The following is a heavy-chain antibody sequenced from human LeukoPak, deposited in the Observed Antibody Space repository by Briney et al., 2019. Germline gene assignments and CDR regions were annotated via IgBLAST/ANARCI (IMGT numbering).Heavy chain of an antibody. CDR2: VSGSGDRM. J-gene: IGHJ4*02. V-gene: IGHV3-23*01. CDR1: GFTSSSYA. Sequence: GSLRLSCAASGFTSSSYALNWVRQTPGKGLEWVATVSGSGDRMYHADSVKGRFTISRDNSKNTIYLQMNSLRAEDTALYYCAKAAAAPGFDFWGQGTLVTVSS. CDR3: AKAAAAPGFDF. D-gene: IGHD6-13*01.